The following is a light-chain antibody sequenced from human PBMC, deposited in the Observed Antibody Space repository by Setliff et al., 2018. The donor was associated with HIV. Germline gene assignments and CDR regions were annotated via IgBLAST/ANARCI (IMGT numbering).Light chain of an antibody. CDR1: SSNIGRNY. V-gene: IGLV1-47*01. Sequence: QSVLTQPPSASGTPGQRVTISCSGSSSNIGRNYVYGYQQLPGTTPKLLIYRNNQRPSGVPDRFSGSKSGTSASLAISGLRSEDEADYYCAAWDNSLSGSYVFATGTKV. CDR2: RNN. J-gene: IGLJ1*01. CDR3: AAWDNSLSGSYV.